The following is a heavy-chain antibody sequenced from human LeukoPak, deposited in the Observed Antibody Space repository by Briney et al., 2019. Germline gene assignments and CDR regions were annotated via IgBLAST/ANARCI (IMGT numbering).Heavy chain of an antibody. CDR3: ARPSQQLGGFGAFDI. Sequence: GGSLRLSCAASGFTFSSYSMNWVRQAPGKGLEWVSYISSSSSTIYYADSVKGRFTISRDNAKNSLYLQMNSLRAEDTAVYYCARPSQQLGGFGAFDIWGQGTMVTVSS. CDR1: GFTFSSYS. D-gene: IGHD6-13*01. V-gene: IGHV3-48*04. CDR2: ISSSSSTI. J-gene: IGHJ3*02.